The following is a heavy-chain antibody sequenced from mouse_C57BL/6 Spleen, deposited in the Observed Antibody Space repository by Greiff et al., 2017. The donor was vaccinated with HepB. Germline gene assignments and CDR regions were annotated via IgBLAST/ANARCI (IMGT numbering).Heavy chain of an antibody. Sequence: EVQLQQSGPELVKPGASVKISCKASGYSFTDYNMNWVKQSNGKSLEWIGVINPNYGTTSYNQKFKGKATLTVDQSSSTAYMQLNSLTSEDSAVYYCARRGDYSNYGAWFAYWGQGTLVTVSA. CDR3: ARRGDYSNYGAWFAY. CDR1: GYSFTDYN. V-gene: IGHV1-39*01. CDR2: INPNYGTT. J-gene: IGHJ3*01. D-gene: IGHD2-5*01.